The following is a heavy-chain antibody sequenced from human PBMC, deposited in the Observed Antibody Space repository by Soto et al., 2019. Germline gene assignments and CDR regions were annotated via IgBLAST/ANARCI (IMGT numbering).Heavy chain of an antibody. V-gene: IGHV3-7*04. CDR1: GFTFSSYA. Sequence: GGSLRLSCAASGFTFSSYAMSWVRQAPGKGLEWVANIRPYGSEKYYVDSVKGRFTISRDNARNSLYLQMNSLRAEDTAVYYCVRDAHRGGDFDYWGQGTLVTVSS. CDR2: IRPYGSEK. J-gene: IGHJ4*02. CDR3: VRDAHRGGDFDY. D-gene: IGHD3-10*01.